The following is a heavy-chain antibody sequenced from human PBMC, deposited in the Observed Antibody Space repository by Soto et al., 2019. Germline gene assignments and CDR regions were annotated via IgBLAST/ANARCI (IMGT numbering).Heavy chain of an antibody. Sequence: SETLSLTCTVSGGSISSGDYYWSWIRQPPGKGLEWIGYIYYSGSTYYNPSLKSRVTISVDTSKNQFSLKLSSVTAADTAVYYCARALGRLGELSLTFYVMDVWGQGTTVTVSS. J-gene: IGHJ6*02. CDR3: ARALGRLGELSLTFYVMDV. D-gene: IGHD3-16*02. V-gene: IGHV4-30-4*01. CDR1: GGSISSGDYY. CDR2: IYYSGST.